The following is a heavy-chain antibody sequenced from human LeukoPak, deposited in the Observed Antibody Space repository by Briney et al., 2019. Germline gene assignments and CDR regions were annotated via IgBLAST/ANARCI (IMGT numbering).Heavy chain of an antibody. CDR2: VTSRGSI. V-gene: IGHV3-69-1*01. CDR3: VRSHPQGDF. J-gene: IGHJ4*02. CDR1: GFTFSNYD. Sequence: GGSLRLSCAASGFTFSNYDVNWVRQAPGKGLEWVSAVTSRGSILYADSVKARFTITRDNARNSLFLQMNSLRADDTAVYYCVRSHPQGDFWGQGTLVTVSS.